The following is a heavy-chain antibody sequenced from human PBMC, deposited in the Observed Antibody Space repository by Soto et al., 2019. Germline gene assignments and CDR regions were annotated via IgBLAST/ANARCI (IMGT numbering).Heavy chain of an antibody. CDR3: ASEGVAPYYYSGMDV. CDR2: ISSYNGDT. CDR1: GYTFTRSG. D-gene: IGHD5-12*01. J-gene: IGHJ6*02. V-gene: IGHV1-18*01. Sequence: QVQLVQSGAEVKKPGASVKVSCKASGYTFTRSGISWVRQAPGQGPEWMGWISSYNGDTNYAQTFPGRVTMTTDTSTSTAYMELRSLRSADTAVYYCASEGVAPYYYSGMDVWGQGPPVTVSS.